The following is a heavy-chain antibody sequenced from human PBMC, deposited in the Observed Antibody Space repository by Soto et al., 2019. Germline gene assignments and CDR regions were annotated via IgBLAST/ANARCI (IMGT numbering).Heavy chain of an antibody. Sequence: ASVKVSCKASGYTFTGYYMHWVRQAPGQGLEWMGWINPNSGGTNYAQKFQGWVTMTRDTSISTAYMELGRLRSDDTAVYYCARTRDYDSSGYYYYFDYWGQGTLVTVSS. V-gene: IGHV1-2*04. J-gene: IGHJ4*02. D-gene: IGHD3-22*01. CDR3: ARTRDYDSSGYYYYFDY. CDR1: GYTFTGYY. CDR2: INPNSGGT.